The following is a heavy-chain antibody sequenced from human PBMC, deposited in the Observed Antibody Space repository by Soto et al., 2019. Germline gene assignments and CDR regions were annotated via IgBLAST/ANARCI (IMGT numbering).Heavy chain of an antibody. CDR2: IDPSDSYT. J-gene: IGHJ6*02. D-gene: IGHD1-26*01. CDR1: GYSVTSYW. CDR3: ARYREQGELPLDYYYYGMDV. V-gene: IGHV5-10-1*01. Sequence: GEPLKISCKGSGYSVTSYWISWVRQMPGKGLEWMGRIDPSDSYTNYSPSFQGHVTISADKSFGTAYLQWSSRKASDTAMYYCARYREQGELPLDYYYYGMDVWGQGTTVTVS.